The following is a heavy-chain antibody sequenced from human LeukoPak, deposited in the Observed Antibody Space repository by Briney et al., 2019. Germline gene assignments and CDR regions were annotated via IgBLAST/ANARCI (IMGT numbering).Heavy chain of an antibody. Sequence: ASVKVSCKASGYTFTSYGISWVRQAPGQGLEWMGWISAYNGNTNYAQKLQGRVTMTTDTSTSTAYMELSRLRSDDTAVYYCARVAHGYSSGWPFDYWGQGTLVTVSS. V-gene: IGHV1-18*01. CDR1: GYTFTSYG. D-gene: IGHD6-19*01. J-gene: IGHJ4*02. CDR3: ARVAHGYSSGWPFDY. CDR2: ISAYNGNT.